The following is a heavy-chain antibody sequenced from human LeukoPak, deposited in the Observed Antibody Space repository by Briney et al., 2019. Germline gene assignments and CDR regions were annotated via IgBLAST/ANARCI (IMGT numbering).Heavy chain of an antibody. V-gene: IGHV4-30-2*01. Sequence: SETLSLTCAVSGGSISSGGYSWRWIRQPPGKGLEWIGYIYHSGSTYYNPSHKSRVTISVDRSKNQFSLKLSSVTAADTAVYYCARGDSSGYDDAFDIWGQGTMVTVSS. CDR3: ARGDSSGYDDAFDI. J-gene: IGHJ3*02. D-gene: IGHD3-22*01. CDR1: GGSISSGGYS. CDR2: IYHSGST.